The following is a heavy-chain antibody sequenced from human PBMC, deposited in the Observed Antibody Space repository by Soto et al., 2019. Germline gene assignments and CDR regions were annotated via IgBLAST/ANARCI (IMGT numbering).Heavy chain of an antibody. CDR1: GFTFSSYA. D-gene: IGHD3-9*01. J-gene: IGHJ4*02. CDR3: ARDYDILTGYSPAY. V-gene: IGHV3-23*01. Sequence: GESLKISCAASGFTFSSYAMSWVRQAPGKGLEWVSAISTRGDNTYYTDSVRGRFTISRDNSKNTLYLQMNSLRGEDPAVYYCARDYDILTGYSPAYWGQGTLVTVSS. CDR2: ISTRGDNT.